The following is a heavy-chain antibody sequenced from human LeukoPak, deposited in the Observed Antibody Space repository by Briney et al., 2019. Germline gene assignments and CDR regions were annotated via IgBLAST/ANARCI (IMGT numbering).Heavy chain of an antibody. J-gene: IGHJ4*02. CDR1: GFTFSSYA. V-gene: IGHV3-23*01. D-gene: IGHD2-21*02. CDR3: ASGPSTASTRAFDF. Sequence: PGGSLRLSCAASGFTFSSYAMSWVRQAPGKGLEWVSAISGSGGSTYYAASVKGRFTISRDNSKNTLYLQMNNLRPEDTAVYYCASGPSTASTRAFDFWGQGTLVTVSS. CDR2: ISGSGGST.